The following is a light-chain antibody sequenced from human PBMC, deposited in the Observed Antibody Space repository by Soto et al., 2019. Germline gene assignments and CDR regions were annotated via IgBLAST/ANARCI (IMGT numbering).Light chain of an antibody. CDR3: QQYGSSLYT. CDR1: QNVSSSY. J-gene: IGKJ2*01. CDR2: AAS. Sequence: EIVLTQSPGTLSLSPGERATLSSRASQNVSSSYLAWYQQKPGQAPRLLIYAASSRATGIPDRFSGSGSGRDFTLTISRLEPEDFAVYYCQQYGSSLYTFGQGTKLEIK. V-gene: IGKV3-20*01.